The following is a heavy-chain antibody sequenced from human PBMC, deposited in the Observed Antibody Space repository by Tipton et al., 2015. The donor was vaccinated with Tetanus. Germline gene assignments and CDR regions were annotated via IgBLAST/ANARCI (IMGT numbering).Heavy chain of an antibody. Sequence: SLRLSCAASGITVSGNYWSWVRQAPGKGLEWVSFMYSGGGTYYADSVKGRFTISRDKSKNTLYLQMNSLRVEDTAVYYCARVPGVLWGQGALVTVSS. V-gene: IGHV3-66*01. CDR3: ARVPGVL. D-gene: IGHD2-8*01. J-gene: IGHJ4*02. CDR2: MYSGGGT. CDR1: GITVSGNY.